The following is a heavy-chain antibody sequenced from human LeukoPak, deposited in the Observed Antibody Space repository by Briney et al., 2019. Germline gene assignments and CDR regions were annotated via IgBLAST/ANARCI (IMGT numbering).Heavy chain of an antibody. V-gene: IGHV4-4*07. J-gene: IGHJ3*02. CDR1: GGSINNYY. CDR2: ISTLGST. D-gene: IGHD3-22*01. Sequence: SETLSLTCSVSGGSINNYYWTWIRQPAGKGLEWIGHISTLGSTNYNPSLKSRVTISVDTSKNQFSLKLSSVTAADTAVYFCARGPYSYDSSGAFDIWGQGTMVTVSS. CDR3: ARGPYSYDSSGAFDI.